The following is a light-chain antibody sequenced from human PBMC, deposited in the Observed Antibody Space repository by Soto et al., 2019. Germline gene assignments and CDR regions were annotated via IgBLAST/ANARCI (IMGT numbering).Light chain of an antibody. Sequence: DIVMTHSPDSLPVSLGERATINCTSSQRVLYSSNNKNYLAWYQQKPGQPPQLLIYWASARESGVPDRFSGSGSWTDFTLAISSLQAEDVAVYYCQQYDSTPPTFGQGTRLEIK. CDR2: WAS. J-gene: IGKJ5*01. CDR1: QRVLYSSNNKNY. V-gene: IGKV4-1*01. CDR3: QQYDSTPPT.